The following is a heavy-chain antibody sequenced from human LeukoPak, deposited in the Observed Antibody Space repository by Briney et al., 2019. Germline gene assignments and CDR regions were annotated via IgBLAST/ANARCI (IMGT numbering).Heavy chain of an antibody. CDR2: MNPNSGNT. Sequence: ASVKVSCKASGYTFTSYDINWVRQAPGQGLEWMGWMNPNSGNTCYAQTFQGRVTMTRNTSISTAYMELSSLRSEDTAVYYCARERYSLLVDYWGQGTLVTVSS. CDR1: GYTFTSYD. D-gene: IGHD2/OR15-2a*01. V-gene: IGHV1-8*01. CDR3: ARERYSLLVDY. J-gene: IGHJ4*02.